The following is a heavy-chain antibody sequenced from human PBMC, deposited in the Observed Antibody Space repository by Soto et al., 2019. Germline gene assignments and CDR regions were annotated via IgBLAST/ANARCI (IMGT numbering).Heavy chain of an antibody. CDR1: GFTFSSYA. J-gene: IGHJ4*02. CDR3: ATLRFCTSSSCYGREGGY. CDR2: ISGTGANT. V-gene: IGHV3-23*01. D-gene: IGHD2-2*01. Sequence: EVQLLESGGGLVQPGGSLRLSCASSGFTFSSYAMSWVRQVPGKGLEWVSAISGTGANTYYADSVKGRFTISRDNSKNRLYLQMNSLRGDDAAVYYCATLRFCTSSSCYGREGGYWGQGTLVTVSS.